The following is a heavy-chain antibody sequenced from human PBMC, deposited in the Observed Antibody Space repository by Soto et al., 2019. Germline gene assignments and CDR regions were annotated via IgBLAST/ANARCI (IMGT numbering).Heavy chain of an antibody. Sequence: GESLKISCKGSGYSFTSYWIGWVRQMPGKGLEWMGIIYPGDSDTRYSPSFQGQVTISADKSISTAYLQWSSLKASDTAMYYCARHGLGDYDGKNWFDPWGQGTLVTVSS. CDR3: ARHGLGDYDGKNWFDP. J-gene: IGHJ5*02. CDR1: GYSFTSYW. V-gene: IGHV5-51*01. CDR2: IYPGDSDT. D-gene: IGHD4-17*01.